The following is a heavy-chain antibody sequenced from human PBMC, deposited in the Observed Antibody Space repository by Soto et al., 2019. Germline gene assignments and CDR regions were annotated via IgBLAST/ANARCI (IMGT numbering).Heavy chain of an antibody. V-gene: IGHV3-11*06. J-gene: IGHJ4*02. CDR1: GFTFSNYE. CDR2: ISGSSDYT. Sequence: PGGSLRLSCAASGFTFSNYELSWIRQAPGKRLEWISYISGSSDYTNYADSMRGRFTISRDNAKNSLYLQMDSLSVGDTAVYYCARVAHGSSWYELDYWGQGTLVTVSS. D-gene: IGHD6-13*01. CDR3: ARVAHGSSWYELDY.